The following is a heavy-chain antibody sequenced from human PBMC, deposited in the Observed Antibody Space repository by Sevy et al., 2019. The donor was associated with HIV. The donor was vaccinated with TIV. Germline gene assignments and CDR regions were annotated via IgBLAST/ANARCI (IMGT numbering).Heavy chain of an antibody. J-gene: IGHJ5*02. D-gene: IGHD6-19*01. CDR3: TRGRSGTYGWFDP. V-gene: IGHV3-74*01. CDR1: GFTFSSHW. Sequence: GGSLRLSCAASGFTFSSHWMHWVRQAPGKGLVWVSRLNGDGSSASYANFVKGRFTISRDNGKNTVYLQIRSLTADDTAVYYCTRGRSGTYGWFDPWGQGTLVTVSS. CDR2: LNGDGSSA.